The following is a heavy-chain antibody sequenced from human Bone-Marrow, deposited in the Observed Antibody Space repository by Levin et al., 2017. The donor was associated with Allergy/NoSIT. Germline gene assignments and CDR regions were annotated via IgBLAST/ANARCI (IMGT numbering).Heavy chain of an antibody. CDR2: IIPIFGTA. D-gene: IGHD4-11*01. J-gene: IGHJ6*03. V-gene: IGHV1-69*01. CDR3: ARDQGDDYTRPPTRGGIYYYYYMDV. CDR1: GGTFSSYA. Sequence: GGSLRLSCKASGGTFSSYAISWVRQAPGQGLEWMGGIIPIFGTANYAQKFQGRVTITADESTSTAYMELSSLRSEDTAVYYCARDQGDDYTRPPTRGGIYYYYYMDVWGKGTTVTVSS.